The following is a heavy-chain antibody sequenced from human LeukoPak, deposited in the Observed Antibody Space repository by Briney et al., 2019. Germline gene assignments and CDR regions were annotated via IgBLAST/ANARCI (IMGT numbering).Heavy chain of an antibody. CDR3: AREGYSYGYGY. CDR1: GYTFTGYY. D-gene: IGHD5-18*01. Sequence: SVKVSCKASGYTFTGYYMHWVRQAPGQGLEWMGGIIPIFGTANYAQKFQGRVTITADESTSTAYMELSSLRSEDTAVYYCAREGYSYGYGYWGQGTLVTVSS. V-gene: IGHV1-69*13. CDR2: IIPIFGTA. J-gene: IGHJ4*02.